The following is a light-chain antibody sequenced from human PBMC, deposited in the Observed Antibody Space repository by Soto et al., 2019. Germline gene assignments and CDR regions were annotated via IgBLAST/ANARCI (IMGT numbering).Light chain of an antibody. CDR1: SSNIGRKN. J-gene: IGLJ2*01. CDR3: ASWDDSPSSVV. V-gene: IGLV1-47*01. Sequence: QPVLTQPPSASGTPGQRVTISCSGSSSNIGRKNVYWDQQLPGTAPKLLIYRNNQRPSGVPDRFSGSKSGTSASLAISGLRSEDEVDYYCASWDDSPSSVVFGGGTKVTVL. CDR2: RNN.